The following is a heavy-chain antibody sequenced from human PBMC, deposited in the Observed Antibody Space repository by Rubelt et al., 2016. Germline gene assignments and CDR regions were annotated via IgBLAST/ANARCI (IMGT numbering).Heavy chain of an antibody. CDR1: GYSFTSYW. CDR2: IDPSDSYT. J-gene: IGHJ4*02. D-gene: IGHD3-3*01. Sequence: EVQLVQSGAEVKKPGESLKISCKGSGYSFTSYWISWVRQMPGKGLEWMGRIDPSDSYTNYSPSVQGTVTISADKSISTAYLQWSSLKASDTAMYYCAIYDFWSGYYLDYWGRGTLVTVSS. V-gene: IGHV5-10-1*01. CDR3: AIYDFWSGYYLDY.